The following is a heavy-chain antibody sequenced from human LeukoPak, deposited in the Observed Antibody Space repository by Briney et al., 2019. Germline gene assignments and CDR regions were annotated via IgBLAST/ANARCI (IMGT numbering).Heavy chain of an antibody. CDR2: MFYTGST. D-gene: IGHD1-14*01. CDR1: GGSISSSGYY. V-gene: IGHV4-39*02. J-gene: IGHJ3*02. CDR3: PERRVTGNAFNT. Sequence: PSETLSLTCTVSGGSISSSGYYWGWIRQPPGKGLEWIGSMFYTGSTYYSPSLKSRVTLSADMSQNHFSLKVTSVTAADTAVYYGPERRVTGNAFNTWAEGQWSPSLQ.